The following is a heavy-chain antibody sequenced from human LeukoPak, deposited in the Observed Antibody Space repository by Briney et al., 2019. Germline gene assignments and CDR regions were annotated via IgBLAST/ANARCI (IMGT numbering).Heavy chain of an antibody. D-gene: IGHD4-11*01. CDR2: ISSSSYI. CDR1: GFTFSSYS. J-gene: IGHJ6*04. V-gene: IGHV3-21*01. Sequence: GGSLRLSCAASGFTFSSYSMNWVRQAPGKGLEWVSSISSSSYIYYADSVKGRFTISRDNAKNSLYLQMNSLRAEDTAVYYCARSTTATTDYYYYYGMDVWGKGTTVTVSS. CDR3: ARSTTATTDYYYYYGMDV.